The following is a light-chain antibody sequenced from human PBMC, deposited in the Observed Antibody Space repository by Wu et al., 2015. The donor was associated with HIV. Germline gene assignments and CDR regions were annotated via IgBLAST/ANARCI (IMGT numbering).Light chain of an antibody. J-gene: IGKJ4*01. V-gene: IGKV1-33*01. CDR3: QQYDNVLT. CDR2: GAS. Sequence: DIRMTQSPSSLSASVGDRVTITCQASQDIKNYLNWFQQKAGKAPKLLIYGASNLETGVPSRFSGTGSGTDFTFTISSLQPEDIATYYCQQYDNVLTFGGGTKVAIK. CDR1: QDIKNY.